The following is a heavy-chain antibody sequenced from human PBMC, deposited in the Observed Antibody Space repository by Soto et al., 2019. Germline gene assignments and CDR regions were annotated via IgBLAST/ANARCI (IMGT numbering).Heavy chain of an antibody. J-gene: IGHJ3*01. D-gene: IGHD3-22*01. Sequence: GGSLRLSCAASGFSFSGYNMNWVRQAPGKGLEWVSSISGDSNYIYYADSVQGRFTISRDNAKNSVYLQMNSLRAEDTAVYYCARVVYFDRSAYGLWGQGTMVTVSS. CDR2: ISGDSNYI. CDR1: GFSFSGYN. CDR3: ARVVYFDRSAYGL. V-gene: IGHV3-21*01.